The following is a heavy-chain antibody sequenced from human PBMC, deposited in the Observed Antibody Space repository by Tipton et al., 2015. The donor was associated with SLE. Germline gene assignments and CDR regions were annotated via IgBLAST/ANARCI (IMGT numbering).Heavy chain of an antibody. D-gene: IGHD1-26*01. CDR2: INHSGGT. V-gene: IGHV4-34*01. J-gene: IGHJ4*02. Sequence: TLSLTCAVYGGSFSGYYWSWTRQPPGKGLEWIGEINHSGGTKYNPSLKSRVTISVDTSKNQFSLNLRSVTAADTAVYYCARIIGRYYLGGFRFDYWGQGALVTVSS. CDR1: GGSFSGYY. CDR3: ARIIGRYYLGGFRFDY.